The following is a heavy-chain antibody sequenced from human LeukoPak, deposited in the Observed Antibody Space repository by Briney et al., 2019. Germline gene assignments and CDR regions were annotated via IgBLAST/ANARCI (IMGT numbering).Heavy chain of an antibody. J-gene: IGHJ4*02. D-gene: IGHD3-9*01. CDR1: GGSISSSSYY. Sequence: SETLSLTCTVSGGSISSSSYYWGWIRQPPGKGLEWIGSIYYSGSTYYNPSLKSRVTISVDTSKSQFSLKLSSVTAADTAVYYCARHGGEYYDILTGYFNPKEFDYWGQGTLVTVSS. V-gene: IGHV4-39*01. CDR3: ARHGGEYYDILTGYFNPKEFDY. CDR2: IYYSGST.